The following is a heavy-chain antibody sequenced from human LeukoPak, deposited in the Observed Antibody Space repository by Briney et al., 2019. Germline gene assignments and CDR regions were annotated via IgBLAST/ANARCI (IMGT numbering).Heavy chain of an antibody. D-gene: IGHD3-9*01. J-gene: IGHJ4*02. V-gene: IGHV3-48*03. CDR1: GFTFSSYE. Sequence: PGGSLRLSCAASGFTFSSYEMNWVRQAPGKGLEWVSYISSSGSTIYYADSVKGRFTISRDNAKNSLYLQMNSLRAEDTAMYYCARVTLTGYFAFDSWGQGTLVTVSS. CDR2: ISSSGSTI. CDR3: ARVTLTGYFAFDS.